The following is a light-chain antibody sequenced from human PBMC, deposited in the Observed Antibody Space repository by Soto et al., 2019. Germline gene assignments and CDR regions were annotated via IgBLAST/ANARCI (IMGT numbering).Light chain of an antibody. Sequence: DIQMTQSPSSLSASAGDRVTISCRASQSIGSYVNWYQHRPGKAPNLLIFTASSLQGGVPSRFSGSGSGTDFTLTINSLQPEDFATYYCQQSYSSPYTFAQGTKLEIK. CDR1: QSIGSY. V-gene: IGKV1-39*01. J-gene: IGKJ2*01. CDR3: QQSYSSPYT. CDR2: TAS.